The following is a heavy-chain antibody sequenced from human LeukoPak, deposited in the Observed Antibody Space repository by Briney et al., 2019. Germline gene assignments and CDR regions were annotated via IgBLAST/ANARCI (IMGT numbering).Heavy chain of an antibody. CDR1: GFTFSSYE. Sequence: GGFLRLSCAASGFTFSSYEMNWVRQAPGKGLEWVSYISSSSSTIYYADSVKGRFTISRDNAKNSLYLQMNSLRAEDTAVYYRAGGELDYWGQGTLVTVSS. D-gene: IGHD1-1*01. CDR3: AGGELDY. CDR2: ISSSSSTI. J-gene: IGHJ4*02. V-gene: IGHV3-48*01.